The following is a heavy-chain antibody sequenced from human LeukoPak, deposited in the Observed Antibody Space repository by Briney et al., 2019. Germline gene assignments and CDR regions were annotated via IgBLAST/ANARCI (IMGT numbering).Heavy chain of an antibody. D-gene: IGHD4-17*01. CDR1: GFTFSSYW. CDR3: ACGGVGYGDYNHYFDY. J-gene: IGHJ4*02. Sequence: PGGSLRLSCAASGFTFSSYWMHWVRQAPGKGLVWVSHINSDGSSTSYADSVKGRFTISRDNAKNTLYLQMNSLRAEDTAVYYCACGGVGYGDYNHYFDYWGQGTLVTVSS. V-gene: IGHV3-74*01. CDR2: INSDGSST.